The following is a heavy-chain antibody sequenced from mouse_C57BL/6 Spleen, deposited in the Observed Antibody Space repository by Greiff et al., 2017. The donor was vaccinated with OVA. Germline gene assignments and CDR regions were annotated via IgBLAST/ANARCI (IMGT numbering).Heavy chain of an antibody. CDR2: IDPENGDT. J-gene: IGHJ1*03. CDR1: GFNIKDDY. V-gene: IGHV14-4*01. CDR3: TTFYGNWDWYFDV. Sequence: VQLQQSGAELVRPGASVKLSCTASGFNIKDDYMHWVKQRPEQGLEWIGWIDPENGDTEYASKFQGKATITADTSSNTAYLQLSSLTSEDTAVYYCTTFYGNWDWYFDVWGTGTTVTVSS. D-gene: IGHD2-1*01.